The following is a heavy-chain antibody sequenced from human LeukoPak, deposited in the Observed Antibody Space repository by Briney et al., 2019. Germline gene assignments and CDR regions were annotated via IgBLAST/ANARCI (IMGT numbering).Heavy chain of an antibody. D-gene: IGHD5-18*01. CDR3: ARGGGGYSYGYLDY. Sequence: IPSDTLSLTCAVSGGSISSGGYYWSWIRQHPGKGLEWIGYIYYSGSTYYNPSLKSRVTISVDTSKNQFSLKLSSVTAADTAVYYCARGGGGYSYGYLDYWGQGTLVTVSS. V-gene: IGHV4-31*11. CDR1: GGSISSGGYY. CDR2: IYYSGST. J-gene: IGHJ4*02.